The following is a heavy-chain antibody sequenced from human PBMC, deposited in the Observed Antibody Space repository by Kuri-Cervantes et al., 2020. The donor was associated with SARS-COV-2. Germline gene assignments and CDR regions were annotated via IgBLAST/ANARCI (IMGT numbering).Heavy chain of an antibody. J-gene: IGHJ4*02. Sequence: LRLSCTVSGASIGSGSNFWTWIRQPAGKGLEWIGYIYTTGGTNYNPSLKSRITIPLDTSKNQFSLKLSSVTAADTAVYYCARDANTIFGVVIDAFDYWGQGTLVTVSS. CDR1: GASIGSGSNF. CDR2: IYTTGGT. D-gene: IGHD3-3*01. CDR3: ARDANTIFGVVIDAFDY. V-gene: IGHV4-61*09.